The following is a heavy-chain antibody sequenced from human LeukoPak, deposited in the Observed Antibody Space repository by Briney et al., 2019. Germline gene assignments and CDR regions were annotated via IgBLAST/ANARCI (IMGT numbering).Heavy chain of an antibody. D-gene: IGHD5-24*01. Sequence: SVKVSCKASGGTFSSYAISWVRQAPGRGLEWMGGIIPIFGTANYAQKFQGRVTITTDESTSTAYMELSSLRSEDTAVYYCARGGAIEMATINEPFDYWGQGTLVTVSS. CDR1: GGTFSSYA. CDR3: ARGGAIEMATINEPFDY. V-gene: IGHV1-69*05. CDR2: IIPIFGTA. J-gene: IGHJ4*02.